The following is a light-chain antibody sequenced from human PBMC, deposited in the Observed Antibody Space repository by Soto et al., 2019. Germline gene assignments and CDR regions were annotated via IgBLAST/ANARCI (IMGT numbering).Light chain of an antibody. J-gene: IGLJ3*02. CDR2: EVS. CDR3: SSYTSSSTLDWV. Sequence: SVLTQPASVSGSPGQSITISCTGTSSDVGGYNYVSWYQQHPGKAPKLMIYEVSNRPSGVSNRFSGSKSGNTASLTISGLQAEDEADYYCSSYTSSSTLDWVFGGGTKLTVL. V-gene: IGLV2-14*01. CDR1: SSDVGGYNY.